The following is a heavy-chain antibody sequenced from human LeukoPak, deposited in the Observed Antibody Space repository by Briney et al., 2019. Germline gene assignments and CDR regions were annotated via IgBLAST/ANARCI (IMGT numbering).Heavy chain of an antibody. CDR3: ARAPYCSGGSCYFSY. J-gene: IGHJ4*02. D-gene: IGHD2-15*01. CDR1: GFTVSSNY. Sequence: GGSLRLSCAASGFTVSSNYMSRVRQAPGKGLEWVSVIYSGGSTYYADSVKGRFTISRDNSKNTLYLQMNSLRAEDTAVYYCARAPYCSGGSCYFSYWGQGTLVTVSS. V-gene: IGHV3-66*01. CDR2: IYSGGST.